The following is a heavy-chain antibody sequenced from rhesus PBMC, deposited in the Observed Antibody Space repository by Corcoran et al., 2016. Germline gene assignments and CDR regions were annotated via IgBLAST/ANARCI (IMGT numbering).Heavy chain of an antibody. Sequence: QVQLQESGPGLVKPSETLSLTCAVSGGSISGYWWGWIRQPPGTGLEWFGYIGGRRGSTYYNPALKSRVTISTDTSKNQFSLKLSSGTAADTAMYYCARREDAGVIKKLFDSWGQGVLVTVSS. J-gene: IGHJ4*01. CDR2: IGGRRGST. D-gene: IGHD3-22*01. CDR1: GGSISGYW. V-gene: IGHV4-165*01. CDR3: ARREDAGVIKKLFDS.